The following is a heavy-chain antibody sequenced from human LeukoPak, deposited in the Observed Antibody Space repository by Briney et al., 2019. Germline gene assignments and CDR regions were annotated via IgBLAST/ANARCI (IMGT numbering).Heavy chain of an antibody. D-gene: IGHD2-2*01. CDR3: ATIVVPAAIGVFAFDV. J-gene: IGHJ3*01. CDR2: INPNSGGT. V-gene: IGHV1-2*02. CDR1: GYTFIGYY. Sequence: GASMKVSCKASGYTFIGYYLHWVRQAPGQGLEWMGWINPNSGGTNYGQKVQGRVTMTRDTSISTAFMELSSLRSDDTAVYYCATIVVPAAIGVFAFDVWGPGTLVTVS.